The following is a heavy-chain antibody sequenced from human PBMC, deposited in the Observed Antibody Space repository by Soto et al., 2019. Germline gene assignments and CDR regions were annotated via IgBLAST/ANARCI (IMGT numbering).Heavy chain of an antibody. CDR3: AREMYTIRGSPFDY. D-gene: IGHD3-16*01. V-gene: IGHV1-46*01. Sequence: SVKVSCKASGYPFTSYYVHWVRQAPGQGLEWMGFINTSDGSTSYPRKFQGRVTMTRDTSTSTVYMEVSSLRSEDTAVYYCAREMYTIRGSPFDYWGQRTLVTVSS. CDR2: INTSDGST. J-gene: IGHJ4*02. CDR1: GYPFTSYY.